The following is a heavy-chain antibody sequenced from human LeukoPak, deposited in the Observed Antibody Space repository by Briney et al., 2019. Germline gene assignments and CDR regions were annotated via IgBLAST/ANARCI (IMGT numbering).Heavy chain of an antibody. CDR1: GYTLTELS. CDR3: ATGYRWYGTYYYGMDV. D-gene: IGHD6-13*01. CDR2: FDPEDGET. J-gene: IGHJ6*02. V-gene: IGHV1-24*01. Sequence: GDSVKVSCKVSGYTLTELSMHWVRQAPGKGLEWMGGFDPEDGETIYAQKFQGRVTMTEDTSTDTAYMELSSLRSEDTAVYYCATGYRWYGTYYYGMDVWGQGTTVTVSS.